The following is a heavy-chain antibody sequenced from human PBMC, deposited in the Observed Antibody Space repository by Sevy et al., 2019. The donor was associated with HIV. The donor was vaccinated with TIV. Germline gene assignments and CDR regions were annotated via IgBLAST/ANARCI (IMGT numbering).Heavy chain of an antibody. Sequence: ASVKVSCKVSGYTLTQLSMHWVRQAPGKGLEWMGSFDPEDCETIYAQKFQGRVTMTEDTSTDTAYMELSSLKSEDTAVFYCAITKDCYDCSGYPFDYWGQGTLVTVSS. J-gene: IGHJ4*02. CDR2: FDPEDCET. CDR1: GYTLTQLS. CDR3: AITKDCYDCSGYPFDY. V-gene: IGHV1-24*01. D-gene: IGHD3-22*01.